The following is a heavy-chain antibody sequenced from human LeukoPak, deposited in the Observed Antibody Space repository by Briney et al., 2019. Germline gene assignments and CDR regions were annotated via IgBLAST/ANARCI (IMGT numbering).Heavy chain of an antibody. CDR3: ARGPAVPYYDILTGYGPYYFDY. V-gene: IGHV4-59*01. CDR1: GGSISSYY. Sequence: PSETLSLTCTVSGGSISSYYWSWIRQPPGKGLEWIGYIYYSGSTNYNPSLKSRVTISVDTSKNQFSLKLSSVTAAATAVYYCARGPAVPYYDILTGYGPYYFDYWGQGTLVTVSS. J-gene: IGHJ4*02. CDR2: IYYSGST. D-gene: IGHD3-9*01.